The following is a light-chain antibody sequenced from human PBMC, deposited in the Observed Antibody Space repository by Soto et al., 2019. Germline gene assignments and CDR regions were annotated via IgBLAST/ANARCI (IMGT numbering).Light chain of an antibody. CDR1: QSISRW. J-gene: IGKJ1*01. CDR2: DAS. Sequence: DIQMTQSPSTLSASVGDRVTITCRARQSISRWLAWYQQKAGKAPRLLIYDASNLESGVPSRFSGSGSGTEFTLTISNLQPEDSAIYYCHQYNTFLTWTFGQGTRVEIK. CDR3: HQYNTFLTWT. V-gene: IGKV1-5*01.